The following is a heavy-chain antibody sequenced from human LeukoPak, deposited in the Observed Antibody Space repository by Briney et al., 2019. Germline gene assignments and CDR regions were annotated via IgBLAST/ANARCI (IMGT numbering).Heavy chain of an antibody. Sequence: GGSLRLSCAASGFTFSSYAMTWVRQAPGKGLEWVSTIRPSGIDTHYADSVKGRFTISRDNSKNTLYLQMNFLRAEDTAVYYCAKGFVDSAMVTLDYWGQGTLVTVSS. D-gene: IGHD5-18*01. J-gene: IGHJ4*02. CDR2: IRPSGIDT. CDR1: GFTFSSYA. V-gene: IGHV3-23*01. CDR3: AKGFVDSAMVTLDY.